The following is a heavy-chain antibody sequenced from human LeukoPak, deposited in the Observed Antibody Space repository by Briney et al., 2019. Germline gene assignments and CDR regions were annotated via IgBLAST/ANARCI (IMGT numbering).Heavy chain of an antibody. CDR1: GGSISSGSYY. D-gene: IGHD2-2*01. CDR3: ARVVPAAIYMDV. CDR2: IYTSGSA. V-gene: IGHV4-61*02. J-gene: IGHJ6*03. Sequence: SETLSLTCTVSGGSISSGSYYWSWIRQPAGRGLEWIGRIYTSGSANYNPSLKSRVTISVDTSKNQSSLKLSSVTAADTAVYYCARVVPAAIYMDVWGKGTTVTVSS.